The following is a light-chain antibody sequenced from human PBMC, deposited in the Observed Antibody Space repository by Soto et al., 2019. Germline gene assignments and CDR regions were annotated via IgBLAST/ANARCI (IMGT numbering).Light chain of an antibody. Sequence: PGERVTLSCRASQSVSSSYLTWYQQKPGQAPRLLIYGASTRATSIPARFSGSGSGTDFTLTISSLQPEDFAVYYCQQDYNRFGQGTKVEIK. V-gene: IGKV3D-7*01. CDR1: QSVSSSY. CDR3: QQDYNR. CDR2: GAS. J-gene: IGKJ1*01.